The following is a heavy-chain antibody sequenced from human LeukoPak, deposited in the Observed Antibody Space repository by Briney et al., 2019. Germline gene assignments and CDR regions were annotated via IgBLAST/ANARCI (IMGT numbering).Heavy chain of an antibody. J-gene: IGHJ4*02. CDR2: ISGRADLT. Sequence: GGSLRLSCAASGFTFSRYSMNWVRQAPGKGLEWVSAISGRADLTFYADSVKGRFTISRDNSKNTLYLQMNSLRAEDTAVYYCAKRGPGSPQSGKYYFDYWGQGTLVTVSS. V-gene: IGHV3-23*01. CDR3: AKRGPGSPQSGKYYFDY. CDR1: GFTFSRYS. D-gene: IGHD3-10*01.